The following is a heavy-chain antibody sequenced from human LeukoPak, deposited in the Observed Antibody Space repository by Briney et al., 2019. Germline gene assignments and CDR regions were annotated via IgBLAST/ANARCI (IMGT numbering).Heavy chain of an antibody. Sequence: GGSLRLSCAASGFIFSNYWMSWVRQAPGKGLEWVADIKQDGSEKYYVDSVKGRFTISRDNAKNSLYPQMNSLRAEDTAVYYCVRDRRSGNRALDYWGQGTLVTVSS. J-gene: IGHJ4*02. CDR3: VRDRRSGNRALDY. V-gene: IGHV3-7*01. D-gene: IGHD3-10*01. CDR2: IKQDGSEK. CDR1: GFIFSNYW.